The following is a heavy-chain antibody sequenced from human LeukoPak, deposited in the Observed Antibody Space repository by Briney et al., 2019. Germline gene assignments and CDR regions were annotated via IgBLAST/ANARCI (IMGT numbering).Heavy chain of an antibody. D-gene: IGHD3-3*01. J-gene: IGHJ2*01. CDR2: INHSGST. CDR3: ARRQGRITIVGARAGYWYFDL. CDR1: GGSFSGYY. V-gene: IGHV4-34*01. Sequence: SETLSLTCAVYGGSFSGYYWSWIRQPAGKGLEWTGEINHSGSTNDNPSLKSRVTISVDTSKNQFSLKLSSMTAADTAVYYCARRQGRITIVGARAGYWYFDLWGRGTLVTVSS.